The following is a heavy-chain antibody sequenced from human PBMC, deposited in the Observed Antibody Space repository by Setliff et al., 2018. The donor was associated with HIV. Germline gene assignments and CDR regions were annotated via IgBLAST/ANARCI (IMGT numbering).Heavy chain of an antibody. V-gene: IGHV4-4*02. CDR3: AGRHRSGSYFDP. J-gene: IGHJ5*02. D-gene: IGHD3-10*01. CDR2: IYHSGFT. Sequence: NPSETLSLTCAVSGGSISSSNWWSWVRQPPGKGLEWIGEIYHSGFTNYNPSLKSRFTISRDNAQNSLYLQMNSLGAEDTAVYYCAGRHRSGSYFDPWGQGTLVTVSS. CDR1: GGSISSSNW.